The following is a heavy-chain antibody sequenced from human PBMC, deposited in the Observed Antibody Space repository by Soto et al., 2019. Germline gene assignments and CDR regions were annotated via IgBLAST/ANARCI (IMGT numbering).Heavy chain of an antibody. CDR3: AIVPLGATNWFDP. V-gene: IGHV3-74*01. D-gene: IGHD1-26*01. CDR2: ISRDGDIT. J-gene: IGHJ5*02. CDR1: GYRFSSSW. Sequence: GESLKISCQGTGYRFSSSWMHWVRQVPGKGLVWVSRISRDGDITNYADSVKGRFTISRDNAKNTLFLQMTRLRVEDTAVYYCAIVPLGATNWFDPWGQGTLVTVSS.